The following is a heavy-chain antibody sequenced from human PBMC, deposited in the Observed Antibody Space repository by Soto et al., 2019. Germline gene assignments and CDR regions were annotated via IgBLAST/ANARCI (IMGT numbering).Heavy chain of an antibody. CDR1: GGSISSYY. V-gene: IGHV4-59*01. CDR3: ARGDDYSNYDFDY. Sequence: KPSETLSLTCTVSGGSISSYYWSWIRQPPGKGLEWIGYIYYSGSTNYNPSLKSRVTISVDTSKNQFSLKLSSVTAADTAVYYCARGDDYSNYDFDYWGQGTLVTVSS. D-gene: IGHD4-4*01. CDR2: IYYSGST. J-gene: IGHJ4*02.